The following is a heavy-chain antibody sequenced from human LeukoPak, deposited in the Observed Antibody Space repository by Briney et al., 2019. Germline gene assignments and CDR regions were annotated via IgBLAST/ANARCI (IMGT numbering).Heavy chain of an antibody. CDR1: GGSISSDGYY. CDR3: AADTRAYSSSWYWGAFDI. J-gene: IGHJ3*02. Sequence: SETLSLTCTVSGGSISSDGYYWSWIRQHPGKGLEWVGYSYYSGSTNYNPSLKSRVTISVDTSKNQFSLKLSSVTAADTAVYYCAADTRAYSSSWYWGAFDIWGQGTMVTVSS. CDR2: SYYSGST. V-gene: IGHV4-61*08. D-gene: IGHD6-13*01.